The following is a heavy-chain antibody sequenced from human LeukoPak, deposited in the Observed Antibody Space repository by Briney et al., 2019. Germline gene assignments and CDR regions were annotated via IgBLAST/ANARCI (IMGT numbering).Heavy chain of an antibody. CDR2: ISSSSSYI. CDR3: AKGYIIAGRQWYLDL. CDR1: GFTFRSYS. D-gene: IGHD6-13*01. J-gene: IGHJ2*01. Sequence: KPGGSLRLSCAASGFTFRSYSMNWVRQAPGKGLEWVSSISSSSSYIYYADSVKGRFTISRDNAKDSLYLQMNSLRAEDAAVYYCAKGYIIAGRQWYLDLWGRGTLVGVSS. V-gene: IGHV3-21*01.